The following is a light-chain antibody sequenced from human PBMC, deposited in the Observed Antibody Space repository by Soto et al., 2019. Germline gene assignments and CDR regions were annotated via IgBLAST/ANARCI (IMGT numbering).Light chain of an antibody. CDR3: QAWDSSTDNYV. Sequence: SYELTQPPSVSVSPGQTASITCSGDKLGDKYACWYQQKPGQSPVLVIYQDSKRPSGIPERFSGSNSGNTATLTISGTQGMDEADYYCQAWDSSTDNYVFGTGTKVTVL. J-gene: IGLJ1*01. V-gene: IGLV3-1*01. CDR2: QDS. CDR1: KLGDKY.